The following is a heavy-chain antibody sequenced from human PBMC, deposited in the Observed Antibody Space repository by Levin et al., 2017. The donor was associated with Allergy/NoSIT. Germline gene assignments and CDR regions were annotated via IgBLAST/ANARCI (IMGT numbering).Heavy chain of an antibody. Sequence: GESLKISCAASGFSFSVFAMHWVRQAPGKGLEWVALMSLDGRVKYYAASVKGRFTLSRDNSQDTTYLQMNGLRPDDTAVYYCATSPRHMTLPIVGAEWGQGILVTVSS. CDR1: GFSFSVFA. J-gene: IGHJ4*02. CDR3: ATSPRHMTLPIVGAE. D-gene: IGHD2-15*01. CDR2: MSLDGRVK. V-gene: IGHV3-30*04.